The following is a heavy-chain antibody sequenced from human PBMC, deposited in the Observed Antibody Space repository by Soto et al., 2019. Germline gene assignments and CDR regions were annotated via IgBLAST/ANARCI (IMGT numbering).Heavy chain of an antibody. D-gene: IGHD2-2*01. J-gene: IGHJ6*03. V-gene: IGHV3-73*01. CDR2: IRSKANSYAT. CDR3: TREQKTEVTPAPAFMDV. CDR1: GFTFSGSA. Sequence: GGSLRLSCAASGFTFSGSAMHWVRQASGEGLEWVGRIRSKANSYATAYAASVKGRFTISRDDSKNTAYLQMNSLKTEDTAVYYCTREQKTEVTPAPAFMDVWGKGTTVTVSS.